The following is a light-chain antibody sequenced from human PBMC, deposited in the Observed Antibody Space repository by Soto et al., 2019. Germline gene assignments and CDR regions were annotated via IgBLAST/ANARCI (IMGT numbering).Light chain of an antibody. J-gene: IGLJ1*01. CDR3: QVWDSTSDHYV. CDR2: DDN. V-gene: IGLV3-21*02. CDR1: NIGGKS. Sequence: YELTQAPPVSVAPGQTARISCGGNNIGGKSVHWYQQKPGQVPVLVVYDDNDRPSGIPERFSGSNSGNTATLTISRVEAGDEAEYYCQVWDSTSDHYVFGTGTKVTVL.